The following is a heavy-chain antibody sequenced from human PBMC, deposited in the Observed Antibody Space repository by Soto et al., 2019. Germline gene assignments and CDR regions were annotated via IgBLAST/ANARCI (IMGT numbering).Heavy chain of an antibody. J-gene: IGHJ1*01. V-gene: IGHV3-23*01. D-gene: IGHD3-9*01. CDR1: GFTFSGYA. Sequence: EVQLLGSGGGLVQPGGSLRLSCAASGFTFSGYAMSWVRQAPGKGLEWVSGISGSAASTNYADSVKGRFTISRDNSKSTLYLQMNSLRAEDTAVYYCAKEVHYDILTGIEYFHHWAQGTLVTGSS. CDR3: AKEVHYDILTGIEYFHH. CDR2: ISGSAAST.